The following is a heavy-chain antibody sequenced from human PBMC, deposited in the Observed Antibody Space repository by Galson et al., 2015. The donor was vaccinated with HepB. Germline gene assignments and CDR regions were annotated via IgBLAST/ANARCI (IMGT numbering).Heavy chain of an antibody. V-gene: IGHV3-53*04. J-gene: IGHJ4*02. Sequence: SLRLSCAASGFTVSSNYMSWVRQAPGKGLEWVSVIYSDGSTNYADSVKGRFTISRHHSKNTLYLQMNSLRAEDTAVYYCARGRRGQLPDYWGQGTLVTVSS. CDR1: GFTVSSNY. CDR2: IYSDGST. CDR3: ARGRRGQLPDY. D-gene: IGHD3-10*01.